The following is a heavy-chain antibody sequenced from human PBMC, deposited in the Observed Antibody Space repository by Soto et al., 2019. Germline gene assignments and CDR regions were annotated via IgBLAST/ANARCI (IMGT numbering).Heavy chain of an antibody. J-gene: IGHJ4*02. CDR1: GGIFSTYA. CDR2: IIPLFGTP. V-gene: IGHV1-69*01. CDR3: ARDRDDYGAGNYYNRIDV. Sequence: QVQLVQSGAEVKKPGSSVKVSCKASGGIFSTYAISWLRQAPGQGLEWMGGIIPLFGTPNYAQRFQGRVTITADESTSTAYMELSRLRSEETAVYYCARDRDDYGAGNYYNRIDVWGQGTLVTVSS. D-gene: IGHD3-10*01.